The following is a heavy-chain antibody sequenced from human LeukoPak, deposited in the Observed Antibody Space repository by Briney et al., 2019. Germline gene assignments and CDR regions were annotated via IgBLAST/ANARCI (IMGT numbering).Heavy chain of an antibody. CDR1: GYKFYNYA. V-gene: IGHV3-23*01. CDR2: ISHDGAST. Sequence: GGSLRLSCAAPGYKFYNYAVPWVRQAPGKGLEWVSSISHDGASTHYADSVKGRFTISRDNSKNTVFLQMDSLRAEDTAVYFCAKYGSGQLWLLGWYFDFWGRGTLVSVSS. J-gene: IGHJ2*01. D-gene: IGHD3-16*01. CDR3: AKYGSGQLWLLGWYFDF.